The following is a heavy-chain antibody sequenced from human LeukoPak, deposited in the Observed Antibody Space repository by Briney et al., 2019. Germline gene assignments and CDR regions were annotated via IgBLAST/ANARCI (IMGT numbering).Heavy chain of an antibody. CDR2: INTNTGNP. CDR1: GYTFTSYA. J-gene: IGHJ4*02. D-gene: IGHD6-19*01. CDR3: ARDKAVAGKFNFDY. V-gene: IGHV7-4-1*02. Sequence: ASVKVSCKASGYTFTSYAMNWVRQAPGQGLEWMGWINTNTGNPTYAQGFTGRFVFSLDTSVSTAYLQISSLKAEDTAVYYCARDKAVAGKFNFDYWGQGTLVTVSS.